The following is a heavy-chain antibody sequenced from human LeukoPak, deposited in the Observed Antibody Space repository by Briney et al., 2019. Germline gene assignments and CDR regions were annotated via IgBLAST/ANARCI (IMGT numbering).Heavy chain of an antibody. CDR1: GFTFGDDA. CDR2: IRNKAYGGTA. Sequence: PGGSLRLSCTASGFTFGDDAMSWFRQAPGKGLEWVGFIRNKAYGGTAEYAASVKGRFTVSRDDSKSIAYLQMSSLKTEDTAVYYCARFPYHPLRSDYWGQGTLVTVSS. V-gene: IGHV3-49*03. CDR3: ARFPYHPLRSDY. J-gene: IGHJ4*02. D-gene: IGHD1-14*01.